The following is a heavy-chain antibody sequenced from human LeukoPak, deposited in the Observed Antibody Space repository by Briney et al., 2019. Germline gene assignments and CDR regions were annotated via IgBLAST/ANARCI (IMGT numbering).Heavy chain of an antibody. CDR3: ARKAFGRVMSFDY. V-gene: IGHV4-30-4*01. J-gene: IGHJ4*02. Sequence: SQTVSLTCTVSSRSISSGDYYWRWIRQPPGRGLEWIGEINHSGSTNYNPSLKSRVTISGDTSKNQFSLKLRSVTGADTAVYYCARKAFGRVMSFDYWGQGTLVTVSS. CDR2: INHSGST. D-gene: IGHD3-16*01. CDR1: SRSISSGDYY.